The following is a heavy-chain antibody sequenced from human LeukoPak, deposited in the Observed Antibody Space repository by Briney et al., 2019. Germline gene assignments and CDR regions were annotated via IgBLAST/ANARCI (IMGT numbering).Heavy chain of an antibody. CDR1: GLTFSSYA. CDR3: AREVATIEGLDY. Sequence: QPGRSLRLSCAASGLTFSSYAMHWVRQAPGKGLEWVAVISYDGSNKYYADSVKGRFTISRDNSKNTLYLQVNSLRAEDTAVYYCAREVATIEGLDYWGQGTLVTVSS. J-gene: IGHJ4*02. CDR2: ISYDGSNK. V-gene: IGHV3-30-3*01. D-gene: IGHD5-12*01.